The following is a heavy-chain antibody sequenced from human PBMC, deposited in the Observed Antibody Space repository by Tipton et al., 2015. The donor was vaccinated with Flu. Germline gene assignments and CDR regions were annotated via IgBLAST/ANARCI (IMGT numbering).Heavy chain of an antibody. D-gene: IGHD2-21*01. CDR1: GDSISRGSYY. V-gene: IGHV4-61*02. J-gene: IGHJ1*01. CDR3: AKDPGEVVGEYFQN. Sequence: TLSLTCTVSGDSISRGSYYYNWIRQPAGEGLEWIGRIYTNVNTNYKASLKSRVTISIDRSRNQFSLRLSSVTAADTAMYYCAKDPGEVVGEYFQNWGQGTLVTVSS. CDR2: IYTNVNT.